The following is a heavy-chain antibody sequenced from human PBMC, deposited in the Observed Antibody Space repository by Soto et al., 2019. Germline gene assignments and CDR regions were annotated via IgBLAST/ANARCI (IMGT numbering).Heavy chain of an antibody. Sequence: PGGSLRLSCAASGFTFSSYAMSWVRQAPGKGLEWVSAISGSGGSTYYADSVKGRFTISRDNSKNTLYLQMNSLRAEDTAVYYCAKDANYYGSGSFDYYYYGMDVWGQGTTVTVSS. CDR2: ISGSGGST. CDR1: GFTFSSYA. J-gene: IGHJ6*02. V-gene: IGHV3-23*01. D-gene: IGHD3-10*01. CDR3: AKDANYYGSGSFDYYYYGMDV.